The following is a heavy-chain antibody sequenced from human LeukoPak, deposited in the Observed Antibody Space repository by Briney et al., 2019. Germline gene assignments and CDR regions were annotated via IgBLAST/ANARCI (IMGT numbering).Heavy chain of an antibody. J-gene: IGHJ4*02. CDR2: ISSSGSTI. CDR1: GFTFNDYY. CDR3: ARANTDYYDSSGYYYQGY. V-gene: IGHV3-11*01. D-gene: IGHD3-22*01. Sequence: GGSLRLSCAASGFTFNDYYMSWIRQAPGKGLEWVSYISSSGSTIYYADSLKGRFTISRDNAKNSLYLQMNSLRAEDTAVYYCARANTDYYDSSGYYYQGYWGQGTLVTVSS.